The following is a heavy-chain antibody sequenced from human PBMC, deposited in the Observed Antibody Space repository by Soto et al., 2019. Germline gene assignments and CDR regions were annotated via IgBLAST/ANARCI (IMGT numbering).Heavy chain of an antibody. V-gene: IGHV3-30-3*01. CDR3: ARDMRHSSGWSVFDY. J-gene: IGHJ4*02. Sequence: PGGSLRLSCAASGFTFSSYAMHWVRQAPGKGLEWVAVISYDGSNKYYADSVKGRFTISRDNSKNTLYLQMNSLRAEDTAVYYCARDMRHSSGWSVFDYWGQGTLVTVSS. CDR2: ISYDGSNK. D-gene: IGHD6-19*01. CDR1: GFTFSSYA.